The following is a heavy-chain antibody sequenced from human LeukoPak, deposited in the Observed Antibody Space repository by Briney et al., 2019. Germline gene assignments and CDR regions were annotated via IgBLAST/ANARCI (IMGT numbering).Heavy chain of an antibody. Sequence: ASVKVSCKASGYTFTSYGISWVRQAPGQGLEWMGWISAYNGNTNYAQKLQGRVTMTTDTSTSTAYMELRSLRSDDTAVYYCARGAHYYDSSGSYWFDYWGQGTLVTVSS. D-gene: IGHD3-22*01. CDR3: ARGAHYYDSSGSYWFDY. CDR2: ISAYNGNT. CDR1: GYTFTSYG. V-gene: IGHV1-18*01. J-gene: IGHJ4*02.